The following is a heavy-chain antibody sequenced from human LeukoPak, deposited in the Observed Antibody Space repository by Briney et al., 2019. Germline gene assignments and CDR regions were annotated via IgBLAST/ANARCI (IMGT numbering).Heavy chain of an antibody. Sequence: ASVKVSCKASGGTFSSYTISWVRQAPGQGLEWMGRIIPILGIANYAQKFQGRVTITADKSTSTAYMELSSLRSEDTAVYYCARDVWEMATTPHFDYWGQGTLVTVSS. J-gene: IGHJ4*02. CDR2: IIPILGIA. CDR3: ARDVWEMATTPHFDY. V-gene: IGHV1-69*04. D-gene: IGHD5-24*01. CDR1: GGTFSSYT.